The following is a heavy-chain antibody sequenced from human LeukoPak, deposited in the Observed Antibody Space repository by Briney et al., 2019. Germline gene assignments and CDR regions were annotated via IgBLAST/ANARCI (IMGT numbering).Heavy chain of an antibody. CDR1: GGSFSGYY. Sequence: PSETLSLTCAVYGGSFSGYYWSWIRQPPGKGLGWIGEINHSGSTNYTPHLKSRVTISVDTSKNQFSLKLSSVTAADTAVYYCARARLSCARTPIDYWGQGTLVTVSS. V-gene: IGHV4-34*01. J-gene: IGHJ4*02. CDR2: INHSGST. D-gene: IGHD3-10*01. CDR3: ARARLSCARTPIDY.